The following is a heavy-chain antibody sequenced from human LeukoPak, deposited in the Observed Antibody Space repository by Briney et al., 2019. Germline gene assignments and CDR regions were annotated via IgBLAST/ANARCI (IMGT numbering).Heavy chain of an antibody. CDR1: GGSISSSSYY. V-gene: IGHV4-39*07. J-gene: IGHJ4*02. Sequence: PSETLSLTCTVSGGSISSSSYYWGWIRQPPGKGLEWIGSIYYSGSTYYNPSLKSRVTISVDTSKNQFSLKLSSVTAADTAVYYCARVPTDYGGKMDLYYFDYWGQGTLVTVSS. CDR3: ARVPTDYGGKMDLYYFDY. D-gene: IGHD4-23*01. CDR2: IYYSGST.